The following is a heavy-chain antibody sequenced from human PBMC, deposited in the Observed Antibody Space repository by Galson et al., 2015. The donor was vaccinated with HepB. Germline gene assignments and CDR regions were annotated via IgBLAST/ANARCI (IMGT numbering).Heavy chain of an antibody. D-gene: IGHD3-10*01. V-gene: IGHV3-33*01. CDR2: IWYDGSNK. J-gene: IGHJ6*03. CDR1: GFTFSTYG. CDR3: ARRKRYHYYGTGSPIVYYYMDV. Sequence: SLRLSCAASGFTFSTYGMHWVRQAPGKGLEWVAVIWYDGSNKYYGGSVKGRFTISRDNSKNTLYLQMNSLRAEDTAVYYCARRKRYHYYGTGSPIVYYYMDVWGKGTTVTVSS.